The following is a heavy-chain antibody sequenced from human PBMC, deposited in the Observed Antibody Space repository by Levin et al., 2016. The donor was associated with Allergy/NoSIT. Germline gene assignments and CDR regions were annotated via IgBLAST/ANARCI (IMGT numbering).Heavy chain of an antibody. CDR2: IYSGGGT. Sequence: WIRQPPGKGLEWVSVIYSGGGTYYADSVKGRFTISRDNSKNTLYLQMNSLRAEDTAVYYCARNQQLPPQVSRYYYGMDVWGQGTTVTVSS. D-gene: IGHD6-13*01. CDR3: ARNQQLPPQVSRYYYGMDV. V-gene: IGHV3-53*01. J-gene: IGHJ6*02.